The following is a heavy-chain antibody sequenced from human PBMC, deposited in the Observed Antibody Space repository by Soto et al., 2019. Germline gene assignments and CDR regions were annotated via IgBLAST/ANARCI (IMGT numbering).Heavy chain of an antibody. V-gene: IGHV1-18*01. Sequence: QVQLLQSGPEVKKPGASVKVSCKASGYTFTNYGSTWVRQAPGQGLEWRGGIGAYNGDTHYTEKLKGRVTITTDTSTSTAYMELRGLKSDDTAVYDCARVLQFVGYVYYYMDVWGKGTTVTVSS. D-gene: IGHD5-12*01. J-gene: IGHJ6*03. CDR1: GYTFTNYG. CDR2: IGAYNGDT. CDR3: ARVLQFVGYVYYYMDV.